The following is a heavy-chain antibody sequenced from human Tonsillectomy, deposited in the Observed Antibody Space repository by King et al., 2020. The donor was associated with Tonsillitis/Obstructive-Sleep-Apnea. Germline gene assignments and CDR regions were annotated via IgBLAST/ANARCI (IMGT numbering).Heavy chain of an antibody. CDR2: INHSGST. CDR3: ARRVVVVAATVFDP. V-gene: IGHV4-34*01. J-gene: IGHJ5*02. CDR1: GGSFSGYY. Sequence: VQLQQWGAGLLKPSETLSLTCAVYGGSFSGYYWSGIRQPPGKGLEWIGEINHSGSTNYNPSLKSRVTISVDTSKNQFSLKLSSVTAADTAVYYCARRVVVVAATVFDPWGQGTLVTVSS. D-gene: IGHD2-15*01.